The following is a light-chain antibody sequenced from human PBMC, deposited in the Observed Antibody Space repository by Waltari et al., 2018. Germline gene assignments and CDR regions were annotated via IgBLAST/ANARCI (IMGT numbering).Light chain of an antibody. Sequence: QSVLTQPPSASGTPGQRVIISCSGGTSNIGSHYVPWYQHGPGTAPNLLLYKKDQRPSGVPDRFSASKSGTSASLAIVGLRSEDEATYYCVAWDDSRSGRLFGGGTKVTVL. J-gene: IGLJ2*01. V-gene: IGLV1-47*01. CDR1: TSNIGSHY. CDR3: VAWDDSRSGRL. CDR2: KKD.